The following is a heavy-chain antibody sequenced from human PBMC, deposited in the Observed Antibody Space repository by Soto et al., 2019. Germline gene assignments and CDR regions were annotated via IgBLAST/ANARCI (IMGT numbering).Heavy chain of an antibody. CDR1: GGSISSGGYY. J-gene: IGHJ6*02. CDR2: IYYSGST. CDR3: ARDRSCGGDCSDGHYGMDV. Sequence: PSETLSLTCTVSGGSISSGGYYWSWIRQHPGKGLEWIGYIYYSGSTYYNPSLKSRVTISVDTSKNQFSLKLSSVTAADTAVYYCARDRSCGGDCSDGHYGMDVWGQGTTVTVSS. V-gene: IGHV4-31*03. D-gene: IGHD2-21*02.